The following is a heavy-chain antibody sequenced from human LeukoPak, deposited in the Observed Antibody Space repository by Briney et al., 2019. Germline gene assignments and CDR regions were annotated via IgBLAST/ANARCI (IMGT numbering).Heavy chain of an antibody. J-gene: IGHJ4*02. CDR1: GFSFSEYG. D-gene: IGHD3-22*01. V-gene: IGHV3-30*18. CDR2: ISYDGSLK. CDR3: AKLRILDYDSSEYYRLQRRFES. Sequence: GGSLRLSCVASGFSFSEYGMHWVRQAPGKGLEWLAVISYDGSLKYYADSVKGRFTISRDNSKNTLYLQMNSLRTEDTAVFYCAKLRILDYDSSEYYRLQRRFESWGQGTLVTVSS.